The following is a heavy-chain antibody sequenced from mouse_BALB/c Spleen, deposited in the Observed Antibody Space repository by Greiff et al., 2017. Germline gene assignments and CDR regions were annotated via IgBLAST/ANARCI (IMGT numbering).Heavy chain of an antibody. Sequence: EVKVVESGGGLVKPGGSLKLSCAASGFAFSSYDMSWVRQTPEKRLEWVAYISSGGGSTYYPDTVKGRFTISRDNAKNTLYLQMSSLKSEDTAMYYCAREGVRRGAWFAYWGQGTLVTVSA. CDR3: AREGVRRGAWFAY. V-gene: IGHV5-12-1*01. CDR2: ISSGGGST. CDR1: GFAFSSYD. J-gene: IGHJ3*01. D-gene: IGHD2-14*01.